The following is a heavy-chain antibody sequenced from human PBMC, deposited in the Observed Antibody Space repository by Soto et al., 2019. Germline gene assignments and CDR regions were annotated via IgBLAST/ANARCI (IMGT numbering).Heavy chain of an antibody. CDR3: AKDPYGDYVYNWFDP. D-gene: IGHD4-17*01. V-gene: IGHV3-23*01. CDR2: ISGSGGST. J-gene: IGHJ5*02. CDR1: GFTFSSYA. Sequence: EVQLLESGGGLVQPGGSLRLSCAASGFTFSSYAMSWVRQAPGKGLEWVSAISGSGGSTYYAASVKGRFTISRDNSKHTRYLQMNSLRAEDTAVYYCAKDPYGDYVYNWFDPWGQGTLVTVSS.